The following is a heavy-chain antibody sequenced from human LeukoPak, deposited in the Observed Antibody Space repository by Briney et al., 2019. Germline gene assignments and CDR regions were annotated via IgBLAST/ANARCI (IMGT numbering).Heavy chain of an antibody. Sequence: SETLSLTCTVSGGSISSSSYYWGWIRQPPGKGLEWIGSIYYSGSTYYNPSLKSRVTISVDTSKNQFSLKLSSVTAADTAVYYCAREVPYGGNFYIDYWGQGTLVTVSS. CDR2: IYYSGST. V-gene: IGHV4-39*07. D-gene: IGHD4-23*01. CDR3: AREVPYGGNFYIDY. CDR1: GGSISSSSYY. J-gene: IGHJ4*02.